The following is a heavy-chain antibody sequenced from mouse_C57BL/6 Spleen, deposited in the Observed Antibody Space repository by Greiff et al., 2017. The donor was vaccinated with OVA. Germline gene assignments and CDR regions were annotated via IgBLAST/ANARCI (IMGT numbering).Heavy chain of an antibody. CDR1: GFNIKDDY. CDR2: IDPENGDT. J-gene: IGHJ2*01. D-gene: IGHD2-2*01. V-gene: IGHV14-4*01. Sequence: VQLQQSGAELVRPGDSVKLSCTASGFNIKDDYMHWVKQRPEQGLEWIGWIDPENGDTEYASKFQGKATITADTSSNTAYLQLSSLTSEDTAVYYCTTGEGYDGDWGQGTTLTVSS. CDR3: TTGEGYDGD.